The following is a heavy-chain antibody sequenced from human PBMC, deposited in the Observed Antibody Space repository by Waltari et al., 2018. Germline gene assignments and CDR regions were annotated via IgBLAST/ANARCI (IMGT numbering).Heavy chain of an antibody. CDR3: ARDSGVRYFDWLTSYGMDV. V-gene: IGHV3-7*01. Sequence: EVQLVESGGGLVQPGGSLRLSCAASGFTFSSYWVSWVRPAPGTGLEWVANIKQDGSEKYYVDSVKGRVTISRDNAKNSLYLQMNSLRAEDTAVYYCARDSGVRYFDWLTSYGMDVWGQGTTVTVSS. J-gene: IGHJ6*02. CDR2: IKQDGSEK. CDR1: GFTFSSYW. D-gene: IGHD3-9*01.